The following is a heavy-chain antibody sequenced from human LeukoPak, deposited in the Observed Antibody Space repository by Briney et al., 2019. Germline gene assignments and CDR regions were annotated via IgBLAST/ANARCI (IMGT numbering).Heavy chain of an antibody. CDR2: LSASGGGT. Sequence: GGSLRLSCAVSGITLSNYGMAWVRQAPGKGLEWVASLSASGGGTSYADSVRGRFTISRDNAKNTLYLQMNSLRAEDTAVYLCAKRSVEIRVILVGFHKEAYYFDSWGQGVLVTVSS. J-gene: IGHJ4*02. CDR3: AKRSVEIRVILVGFHKEAYYFDS. CDR1: GITLSNYG. V-gene: IGHV3-23*01. D-gene: IGHD3-22*01.